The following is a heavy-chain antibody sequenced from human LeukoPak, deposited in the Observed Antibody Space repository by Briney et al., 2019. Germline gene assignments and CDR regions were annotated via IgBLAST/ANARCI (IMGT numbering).Heavy chain of an antibody. J-gene: IGHJ4*02. CDR2: INPNSGGT. V-gene: IGHV1-2*02. D-gene: IGHD5-18*01. Sequence: ASVKVSCKASGYTFTGYYMHWVRQAPGQGLEWMGWINPNSGGTNYAQKFQGRVTMTRDTSISTAYMELSRLRPDDTAVYYCARGGNTAMLTDVLPPDYWGQGTLVTVSS. CDR3: ARGGNTAMLTDVLPPDY. CDR1: GYTFTGYY.